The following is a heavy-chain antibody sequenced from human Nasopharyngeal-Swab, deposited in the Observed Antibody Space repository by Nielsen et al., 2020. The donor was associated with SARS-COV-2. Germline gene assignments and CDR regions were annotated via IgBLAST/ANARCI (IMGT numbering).Heavy chain of an antibody. CDR2: ISSSSSYI. CDR1: GFTFSSYS. Sequence: GGSLRLSCAASGFTFSSYSMNWVRQAPGKGLEWVSSISSSSSYIYYADSVKGRFTISRDNAKNSLYLQMNSLRAEDTAVYYCARGGASGGSWFDYWGQGTLVTVSS. V-gene: IGHV3-21*01. CDR3: ARGGASGGSWFDY. D-gene: IGHD6-19*01. J-gene: IGHJ4*02.